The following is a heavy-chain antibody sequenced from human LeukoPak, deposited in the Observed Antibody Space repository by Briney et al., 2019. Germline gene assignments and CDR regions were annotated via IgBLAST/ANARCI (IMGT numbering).Heavy chain of an antibody. Sequence: GGSLRLSCAASGFTFSSYSMSWVRQAPGKGLEWVSSISGSGTTTYFADSVKGRFTISRDNSKNTLYLQINSLRAEDTDVYYCAKDFSGYAYDYWGQGTLVTVSS. D-gene: IGHD3-22*01. CDR1: GFTFSSYS. J-gene: IGHJ4*02. V-gene: IGHV3-23*01. CDR3: AKDFSGYAYDY. CDR2: ISGSGTTT.